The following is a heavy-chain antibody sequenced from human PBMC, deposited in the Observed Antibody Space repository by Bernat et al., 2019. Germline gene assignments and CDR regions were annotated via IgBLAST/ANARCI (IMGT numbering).Heavy chain of an antibody. V-gene: IGHV3-66*01. Sequence: EVQLVESGGGLVQPGGSLRLSCAASGFTVSSNYMSWVRQASGKGLEWVSVIYSGGSTYYADSVKGRFTISRDNSKNTLYLQMNSLRAEDTAVYYCARDYGDYEYYYYYGMDVWGQGTTVTVSS. J-gene: IGHJ6*02. CDR2: IYSGGST. CDR1: GFTVSSNY. CDR3: ARDYGDYEYYYYYGMDV. D-gene: IGHD4-17*01.